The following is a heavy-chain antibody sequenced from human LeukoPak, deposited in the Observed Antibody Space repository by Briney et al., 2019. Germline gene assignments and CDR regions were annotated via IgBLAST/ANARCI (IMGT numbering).Heavy chain of an antibody. Sequence: GTLRLSCAASGFNFSNYGMSWVRQAPGKGLEWVSVISGSGVSTYYADSVKGRFTISRDNFKNTLYLQMNSLRAEDTAVYYCAKDLVPYYYGSGSYWTPYWFDPWGQGTLVTVSS. D-gene: IGHD3-10*01. J-gene: IGHJ5*02. CDR1: GFNFSNYG. CDR2: ISGSGVST. CDR3: AKDLVPYYYGSGSYWTPYWFDP. V-gene: IGHV3-23*01.